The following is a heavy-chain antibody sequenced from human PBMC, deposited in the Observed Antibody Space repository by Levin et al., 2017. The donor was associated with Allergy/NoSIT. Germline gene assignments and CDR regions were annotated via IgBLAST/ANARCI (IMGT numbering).Heavy chain of an antibody. CDR3: ASGGEDV. CDR2: ISYDGSNK. J-gene: IGHJ6*02. V-gene: IGHV3-30-3*01. D-gene: IGHD4-17*01. CDR1: GFSFSSDP. Sequence: GGSLRLSCAASGFSFSSDPMHWARQAPGKGLEWVAVISYDGSNKYYADSVKGRFTISRDNSKNTLYLQMNSLRAEDTAVYYCASGGEDVWGQGTTVTVSS.